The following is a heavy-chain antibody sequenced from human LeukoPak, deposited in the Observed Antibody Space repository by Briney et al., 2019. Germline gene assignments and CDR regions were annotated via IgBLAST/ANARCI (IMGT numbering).Heavy chain of an antibody. CDR1: GYTFTGYY. CDR3: ARGPIGDQDYYYGMDV. CDR2: INPNSGGT. Sequence: GASVKVSCKASGYTFTGYYMHWVRQAPGQGLEWMGWINPNSGGTNYAQKFQGRVTMTRDTSISTAYMELSRLRSDDTAVYYCARGPIGDQDYYYGMDVWGQGTTVTVSS. V-gene: IGHV1-2*02. J-gene: IGHJ6*02. D-gene: IGHD3-10*01.